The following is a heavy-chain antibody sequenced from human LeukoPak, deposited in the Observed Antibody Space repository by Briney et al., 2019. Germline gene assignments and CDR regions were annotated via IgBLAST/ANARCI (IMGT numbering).Heavy chain of an antibody. D-gene: IGHD3-22*01. CDR3: ARVRDSSGYYPEYFDY. CDR1: GGSISSYY. V-gene: IGHV4-59*01. Sequence: SETLSLTCTVSGGSISSYYWSWIRQPPGKGLEWIGYIYYSGSTNYNPSLKSRVTISVDTSKNQFSLKLSSVTAADTAVYYCARVRDSSGYYPEYFDYWGQGTLVTVSS. CDR2: IYYSGST. J-gene: IGHJ4*02.